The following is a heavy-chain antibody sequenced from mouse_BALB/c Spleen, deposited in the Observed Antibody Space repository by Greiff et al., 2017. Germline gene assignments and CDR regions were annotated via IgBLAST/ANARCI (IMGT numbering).Heavy chain of an antibody. J-gene: IGHJ3*01. V-gene: IGHV5-6-5*01. CDR1: GFTFSSYA. Sequence: EVQVVESGGGLVKPGGSLKLSCAASGFTFSSYAMSWVRQTPEKRLEWVASISSGGSTYYPDSVKGRFTISRDNARNILYLQMSSLRSEDTAMYYCARGSPFAYWGQGTLVTVSA. CDR3: ARGSPFAY. D-gene: IGHD6-2*01. CDR2: ISSGGST.